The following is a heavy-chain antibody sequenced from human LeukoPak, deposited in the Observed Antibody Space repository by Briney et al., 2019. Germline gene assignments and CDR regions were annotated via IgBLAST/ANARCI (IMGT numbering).Heavy chain of an antibody. V-gene: IGHV3-21*01. Sequence: PGGSLRLSCAASGFTFSSYSMNWVRQAPGKGLEWVSSISSSSSYIYYADSVKGRFTISRDNAKNSLYLQMNSLRAEDTAVYYCARVVVVPAADHYFDYWGQGTLVTVSS. CDR3: ARVVVVPAADHYFDY. D-gene: IGHD2-2*01. J-gene: IGHJ4*02. CDR1: GFTFSSYS. CDR2: ISSSSSYI.